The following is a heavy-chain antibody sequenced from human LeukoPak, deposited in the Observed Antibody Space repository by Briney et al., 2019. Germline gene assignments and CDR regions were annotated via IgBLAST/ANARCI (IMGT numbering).Heavy chain of an antibody. J-gene: IGHJ4*02. V-gene: IGHV3-23*01. CDR3: AKHLAYYDLWSGYLLDY. Sequence: GGSLRLSCAASGFTFSSYAMSWVRQAPGKGLEWVSAISGSGGSTYYADSVKGRFTISRDNSKNTLYLQMNSLRAEDTAVYYCAKHLAYYDLWSGYLLDYWGQGTLVTVSS. D-gene: IGHD3-3*01. CDR2: ISGSGGST. CDR1: GFTFSSYA.